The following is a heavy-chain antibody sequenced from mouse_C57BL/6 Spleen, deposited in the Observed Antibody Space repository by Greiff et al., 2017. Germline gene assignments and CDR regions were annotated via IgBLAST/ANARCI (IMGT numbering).Heavy chain of an antibody. V-gene: IGHV1-72*01. CDR1: GYTFTSYW. CDR3: ARGFGIYYGSGYDY. D-gene: IGHD1-1*01. Sequence: QVQLQQPGAELVKPGASVKLSCKASGYTFTSYWMHWVKQRPGRGLEWIGRIDPNSGGTKYNEKFQSKATLTLDKPSSTAYMQLSSMTSEDSAVYDGARGFGIYYGSGYDYWGQGTTLTVSS. J-gene: IGHJ2*01. CDR2: IDPNSGGT.